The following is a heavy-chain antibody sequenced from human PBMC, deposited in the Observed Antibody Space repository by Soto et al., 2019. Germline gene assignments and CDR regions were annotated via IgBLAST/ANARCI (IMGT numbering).Heavy chain of an antibody. CDR1: GFTFSIYA. CDR2: TSYDGSNR. J-gene: IGHJ4*02. Sequence: QVQLVESGGGVVQPGRSLRLSCAASGFTFSIYAMHWVLQAPGKGLEWVAVTSYDGSNRHYADSVKGRFSISRDNSKNTLYLQMNNLRVEDTGVYYCAKVPSSSSPVGWIDYWGQGTLVTVSS. V-gene: IGHV3-30*18. CDR3: AKVPSSSSPVGWIDY. D-gene: IGHD6-6*01.